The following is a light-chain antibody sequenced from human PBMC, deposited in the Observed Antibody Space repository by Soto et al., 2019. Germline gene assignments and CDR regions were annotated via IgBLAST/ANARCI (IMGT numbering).Light chain of an antibody. Sequence: IVMTQYPATVSVSPGESASLSCRASRTIGTNLGWYQQKPGQAPRLLISKTSTRATGVPARFSGSGSGTEFALTITSLQSEDIAVYYCQQYAGWPLTFGGGTKVDIK. CDR2: KTS. J-gene: IGKJ4*01. CDR3: QQYAGWPLT. V-gene: IGKV3-15*01. CDR1: RTIGTN.